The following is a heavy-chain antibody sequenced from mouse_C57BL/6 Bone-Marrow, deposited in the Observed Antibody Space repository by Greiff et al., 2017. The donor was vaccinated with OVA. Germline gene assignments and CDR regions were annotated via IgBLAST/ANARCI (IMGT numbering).Heavy chain of an antibody. J-gene: IGHJ2*01. Sequence: VQLQQSGAELVRPGASVKLSCKASGYTFTDYYINWVKQRPGQGLEWIARIYPGSGNTYYNEKFKGKATLTAEKSSSTAYMQLSSLTSEDSAVYFCARSGDGYPDYWGQGTTLTVSS. V-gene: IGHV1-76*01. D-gene: IGHD2-3*01. CDR3: ARSGDGYPDY. CDR1: GYTFTDYY. CDR2: IYPGSGNT.